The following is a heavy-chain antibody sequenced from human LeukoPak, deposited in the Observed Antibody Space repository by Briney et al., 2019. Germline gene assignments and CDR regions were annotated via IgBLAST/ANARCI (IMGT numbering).Heavy chain of an antibody. Sequence: PGGSLRLSCAASGFTVSSNYMSWVRQAPGKGLEWISIIYSGDSTYYADSVKGRFTISRDNSKNTLYLQMNSLRAEDTAVYYCAKTHDSSGSRLDYWGQGTLVTVSS. CDR1: GFTVSSNY. V-gene: IGHV3-53*01. J-gene: IGHJ4*02. CDR3: AKTHDSSGSRLDY. CDR2: IYSGDST. D-gene: IGHD3-22*01.